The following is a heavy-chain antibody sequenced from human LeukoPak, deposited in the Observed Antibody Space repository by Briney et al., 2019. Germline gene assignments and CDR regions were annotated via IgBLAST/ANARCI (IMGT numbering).Heavy chain of an antibody. CDR2: IYHSGST. CDR1: GGSISSGGYS. Sequence: PSETLSLTCAVSGGSISSGGYSWSWIRQPPGKGLEWIGYIYHSGSTYYNPSLKSRVTISVDTSKNQFSLKLSSVTAADTAVYYCARGRIAVAGTSGDWFDPWGQGTLVTVSS. CDR3: ARGRIAVAGTSGDWFDP. V-gene: IGHV4-30-2*01. J-gene: IGHJ5*02. D-gene: IGHD6-19*01.